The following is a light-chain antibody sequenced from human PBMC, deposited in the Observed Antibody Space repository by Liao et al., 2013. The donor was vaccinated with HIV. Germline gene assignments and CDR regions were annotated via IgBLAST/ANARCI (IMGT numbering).Light chain of an antibody. CDR1: KLGNKY. CDR3: QAWDSRADVV. CDR2: QGS. Sequence: SYELTQPPSVSVSPGQTASITCSGDKLGNKYVCWYRQRPGQPPVLVIYQGSKRPSGIPERFSGSYSGNTATLTISGTQAIDEADYFCQAWDSRADVVFGGGTKLTVL. J-gene: IGLJ2*01. V-gene: IGLV3-1*01.